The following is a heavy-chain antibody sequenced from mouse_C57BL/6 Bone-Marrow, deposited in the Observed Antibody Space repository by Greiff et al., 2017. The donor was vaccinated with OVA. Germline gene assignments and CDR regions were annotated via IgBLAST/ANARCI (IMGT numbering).Heavy chain of an antibody. Sequence: VQLQQSGPELVKPGASVKISCKASGYTFTDYYMNWVKQSHGKSLEWIGDINPNNGGTSYNQKFKGKATLTVDKSSSTAYMERRSLTAEDSAVYYCAREMYYYGSSYDAMDYWGQGTSVTVSS. J-gene: IGHJ4*01. CDR1: GYTFTDYY. CDR3: AREMYYYGSSYDAMDY. D-gene: IGHD1-1*01. CDR2: INPNNGGT. V-gene: IGHV1-26*01.